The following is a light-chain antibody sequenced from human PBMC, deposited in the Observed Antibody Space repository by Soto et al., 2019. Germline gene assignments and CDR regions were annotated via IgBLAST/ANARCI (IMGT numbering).Light chain of an antibody. CDR3: HSYDSSLSGSEV. V-gene: IGLV1-40*01. J-gene: IGLJ2*01. Sequence: QSVLTQPPSVSGAPGQRVTISCTGSSSNIGAGYDVHWYQQLPGTAPKLLIYGNSNRPSGVPDRFSGSKSGTSASLAITGLQAEDEADYYCHSYDSSLSGSEVFGGGTQLTVL. CDR2: GNS. CDR1: SSNIGAGYD.